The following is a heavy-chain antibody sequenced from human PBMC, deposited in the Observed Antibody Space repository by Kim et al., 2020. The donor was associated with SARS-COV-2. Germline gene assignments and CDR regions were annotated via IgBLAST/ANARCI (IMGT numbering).Heavy chain of an antibody. Sequence: GGSLRLSCAASGFTFSSYAMSWVRQAPGKGLEWVSAISGSGGSTYYADSVKGRFTISRDNSKNTLYLQMNSLRAEDTAVYYCAKALNLIAAAEINYYYYGMDVWGQGTTVTVSS. CDR3: AKALNLIAAAEINYYYYGMDV. D-gene: IGHD6-13*01. CDR1: GFTFSSYA. V-gene: IGHV3-23*01. CDR2: ISGSGGST. J-gene: IGHJ6*02.